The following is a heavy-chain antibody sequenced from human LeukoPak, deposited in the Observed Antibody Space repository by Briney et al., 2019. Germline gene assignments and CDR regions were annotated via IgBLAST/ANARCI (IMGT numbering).Heavy chain of an antibody. J-gene: IGHJ4*02. CDR3: ARLGTRYCSTSSCHSQFDY. V-gene: IGHV3-20*04. Sequence: SGGSLRLSCAASGFTFDDYGMSWVRQAPGKGLEWVSGINWNGGNTGYADSLKGRFTISRDNAKNSLYLQMNSLRAEDTALYYCARLGTRYCSTSSCHSQFDYWGQGTLVTVSS. CDR2: INWNGGNT. CDR1: GFTFDDYG. D-gene: IGHD2-2*01.